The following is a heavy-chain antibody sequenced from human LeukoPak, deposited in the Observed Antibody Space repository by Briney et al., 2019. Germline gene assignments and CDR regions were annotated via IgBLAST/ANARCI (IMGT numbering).Heavy chain of an antibody. Sequence: PSETLSLTCTVSGGSISSSSYYWGWIRQPPGKGLEWIGSIYYSGSTYYNPSLKSRVTISVDTSKNQFSLKLSSVTAADTAVYYCARVAVAGLYYFDYWGQGTLVTVSS. J-gene: IGHJ4*02. CDR3: ARVAVAGLYYFDY. CDR1: GGSISSSSYY. D-gene: IGHD6-19*01. V-gene: IGHV4-39*01. CDR2: IYYSGST.